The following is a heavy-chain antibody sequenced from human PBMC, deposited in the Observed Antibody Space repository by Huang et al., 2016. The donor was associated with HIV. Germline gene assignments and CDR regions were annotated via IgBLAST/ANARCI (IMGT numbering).Heavy chain of an antibody. CDR3: AKESRWYSDLDN. J-gene: IGHJ4*02. CDR2: ISNDGSSD. D-gene: IGHD2-15*01. Sequence: QVQLVESGGGVVQPGRSLRLSCVASGFTFNTFGMHWVRQAPGRGLEWVAVISNDGSSDRYSGSVKGRFTISRDNPMDTLYLQMNSLRPDDTAVYYCAKESRWYSDLDNWGQGTLVTVSS. CDR1: GFTFNTFG. V-gene: IGHV3-30*18.